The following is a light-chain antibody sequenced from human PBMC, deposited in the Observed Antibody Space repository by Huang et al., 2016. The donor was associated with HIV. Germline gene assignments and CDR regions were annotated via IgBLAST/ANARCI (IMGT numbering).Light chain of an antibody. J-gene: IGKJ2*01. CDR1: QSVSSN. CDR2: GAS. V-gene: IGKV3-15*01. CDR3: QQYNYWPYT. Sequence: EIVMTHSPATLSVSPGERATLSCRASQSVSSNLAWYQQKPGQAPGLLIYGASTRATGIPARFSGSGSGTEFTLTISSLQSEDFAVYYCQQYNYWPYTFGQGTKLEIK.